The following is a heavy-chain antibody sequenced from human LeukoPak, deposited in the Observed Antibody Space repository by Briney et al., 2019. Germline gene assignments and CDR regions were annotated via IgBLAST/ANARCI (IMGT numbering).Heavy chain of an antibody. J-gene: IGHJ3*02. Sequence: PGGSLRLSCAASGFTVSSNYMSWLRQAPGKGLEWVSVIYSGGSTYYADSVKGRFTISRDNSKNTLYLQMNSLRAEDTAVYYCASQRIAARRWAFDIWGQGTMVTVSS. CDR1: GFTVSSNY. D-gene: IGHD6-6*01. CDR2: IYSGGST. CDR3: ASQRIAARRWAFDI. V-gene: IGHV3-53*01.